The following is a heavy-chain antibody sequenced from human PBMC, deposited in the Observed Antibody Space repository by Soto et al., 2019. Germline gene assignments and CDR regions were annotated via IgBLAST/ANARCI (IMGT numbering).Heavy chain of an antibody. CDR3: ARARFLEGHDAFDI. D-gene: IGHD3-3*01. V-gene: IGHV4-34*01. CDR1: GGAITNRDYH. CDR2: INPSGST. Sequence: SETLSLTCSVSGGAITNRDYHWSRIRQPLGRGLEWIGEINPSGSTNYKRSLKSRVTISVDTSKNQFSLKLSSVTAADTAVYYCARARFLEGHDAFDIWGQGIMLTVSS. J-gene: IGHJ3*02.